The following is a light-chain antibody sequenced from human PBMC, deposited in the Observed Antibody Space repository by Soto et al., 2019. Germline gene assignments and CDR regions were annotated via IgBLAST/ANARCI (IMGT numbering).Light chain of an antibody. CDR3: SSSAGSNTYV. V-gene: IGLV2-8*01. CDR2: EVN. J-gene: IGLJ1*01. CDR1: SSDVGGYNF. Sequence: QSVLTQPPSASGSPGQSVTISCTGTSSDVGGYNFVSWYQQHPGKAPKLIIYEVNKRPSGVPDRFSGSKSGNTASLTVSGLQAEDEADYYCSSSAGSNTYVFGTGTKLTVL.